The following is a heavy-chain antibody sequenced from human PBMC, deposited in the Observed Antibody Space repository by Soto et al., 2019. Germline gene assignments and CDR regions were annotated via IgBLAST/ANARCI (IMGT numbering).Heavy chain of an antibody. J-gene: IGHJ5*02. CDR3: ARPLFTWNGGPFDP. CDR2: IYHSGST. Sequence: SETLSLTCAVSGGYISSGGYSWSWIRQPPGKGLEWIGYIYHSGSTYYNPSLKSRVTISVDTSKNQFSLKLSSVTAADTAVYYCARPLFTWNGGPFDPWGPGTLVTV. D-gene: IGHD1-1*01. CDR1: GGYISSGGYS. V-gene: IGHV4-30-2*03.